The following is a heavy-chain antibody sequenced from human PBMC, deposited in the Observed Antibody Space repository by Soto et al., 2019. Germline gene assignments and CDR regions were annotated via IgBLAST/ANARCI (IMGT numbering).Heavy chain of an antibody. Sequence: QVQLVQSGAEVKKPGSSVKVSCKASGGTFSSYAISWVRQAPGQGLEWMGGSIHICGTANYAHKFQGRVTITADESTSTAYMELSSLRSEDTAVYYCARDEDELRERRFDPWGQGTLVTVSS. CDR1: GGTFSSYA. D-gene: IGHD1-7*01. V-gene: IGHV1-69*01. J-gene: IGHJ5*02. CDR2: SIHICGTA. CDR3: ARDEDELRERRFDP.